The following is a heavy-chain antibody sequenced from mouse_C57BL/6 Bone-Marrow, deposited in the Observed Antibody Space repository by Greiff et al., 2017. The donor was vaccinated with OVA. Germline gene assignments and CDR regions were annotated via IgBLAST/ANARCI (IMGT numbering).Heavy chain of an antibody. V-gene: IGHV1-64*01. CDR3: ARENYYGQFAY. Sequence: QVQLQQPGAELVKPGASVKLSCKASGYTFTSYWMHWVKQRPGQGLEWIGMIHPNSGSTNYNEKFKSKATLTVDKSSSTAYMQLSSLTSDDSAVYYCARENYYGQFAYWGQGTLVTVSA. D-gene: IGHD2-1*01. CDR1: GYTFTSYW. J-gene: IGHJ3*01. CDR2: IHPNSGST.